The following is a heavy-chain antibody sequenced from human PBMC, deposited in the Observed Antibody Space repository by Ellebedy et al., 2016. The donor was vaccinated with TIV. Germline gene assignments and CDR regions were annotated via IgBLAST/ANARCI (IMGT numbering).Heavy chain of an antibody. CDR1: GYTFTNYF. CDR3: ARGDNYYYDSSGYYYSY. J-gene: IGHJ4*02. CDR2: INPTSGSS. V-gene: IGHV1-46*01. D-gene: IGHD3-22*01. Sequence: ASVKVSCKASGYTFTNYFLYWVRQAPGQGLEWMGIINPTSGSSNYAQKFQGRVTVTRDTSTSTVYMVLSSLRSEDTAVYYCARGDNYYYDSSGYYYSYWGQGTLVTVSS.